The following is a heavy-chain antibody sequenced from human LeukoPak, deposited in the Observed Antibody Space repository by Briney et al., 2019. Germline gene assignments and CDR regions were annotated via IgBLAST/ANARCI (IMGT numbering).Heavy chain of an antibody. D-gene: IGHD5-18*01. J-gene: IGHJ4*02. V-gene: IGHV3-30*03. CDR2: ISYDGSNK. CDR1: GFTFSSYG. Sequence: PGRSLRLSCAASGFTFSSYGIPWVRQAPGRGLEWVALISYDGSNKYYADSVKGRFTISRDSSKNTLYLQMNSLRAEDTAVYYCARGRGYTDPFDYWGQGTLVTVSS. CDR3: ARGRGYTDPFDY.